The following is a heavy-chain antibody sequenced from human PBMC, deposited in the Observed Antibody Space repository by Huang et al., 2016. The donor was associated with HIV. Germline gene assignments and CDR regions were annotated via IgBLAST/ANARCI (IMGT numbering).Heavy chain of an antibody. Sequence: QVQLQQWGAGLLKPSETLSLTCAVYGGSFNVFHWSWVRQPPGKGLEWIGEINHSGRTNDNPSLKSRVTISIDTSKNQFSLKMTSVTAADTAVYHCARGRGSLTIRWFDPWGQGSQVTVSS. CDR3: ARGRGSLTIRWFDP. V-gene: IGHV4-34*01. CDR2: INHSGRT. D-gene: IGHD2-15*01. J-gene: IGHJ5*02. CDR1: GGSFNVFH.